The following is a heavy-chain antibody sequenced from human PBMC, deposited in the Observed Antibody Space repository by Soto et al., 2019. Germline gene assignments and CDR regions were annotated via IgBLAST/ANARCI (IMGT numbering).Heavy chain of an antibody. V-gene: IGHV3-33*01. J-gene: IGHJ4*02. D-gene: IGHD3-16*01. CDR2: IWHDGGNK. CDR3: ARDGDVNTGFGKDY. CDR1: GFTFSSYG. Sequence: QVQLVESGGGVVQPGRSLRLSCAASGFTFSSYGMHWVRKAPGKGLEWVAFIWHDGGNKFYAESVKGRFTISRDNTKNTLYLQMTILSAEDRAMYYCARDGDVNTGFGKDYWGQGTLVTVSS.